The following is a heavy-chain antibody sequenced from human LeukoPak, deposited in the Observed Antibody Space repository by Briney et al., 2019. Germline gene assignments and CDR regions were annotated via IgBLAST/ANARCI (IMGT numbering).Heavy chain of an antibody. V-gene: IGHV1-46*01. CDR2: INPSGGPT. CDR1: GYTFSTYL. J-gene: IGHJ4*02. CDR3: ARASTGSGALDY. D-gene: IGHD3-10*01. Sequence: ASVRVSCKASGYTFSTYLMHWVRQAPGQGLEWMGIINPSGGPTTYAQKFQGRVTMTRDMSTSTVYMELRSLTFDDTAVYYCARASTGSGALDYWGQGNLVTVSS.